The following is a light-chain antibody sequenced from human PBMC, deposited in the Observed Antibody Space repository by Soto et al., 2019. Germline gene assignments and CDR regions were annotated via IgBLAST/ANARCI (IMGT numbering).Light chain of an antibody. CDR2: GAS. V-gene: IGKV3-20*01. Sequence: EILLTQSPGTLSLSPGERATLSCRASQSVRSRLAWYQQKPGQAPRLLTSGASSRATGIPERFSGSGSATDFTLTISRLAPEDFAMYYCQQYGSSPITFGQGTRLEIK. CDR1: QSVRSR. CDR3: QQYGSSPIT. J-gene: IGKJ5*01.